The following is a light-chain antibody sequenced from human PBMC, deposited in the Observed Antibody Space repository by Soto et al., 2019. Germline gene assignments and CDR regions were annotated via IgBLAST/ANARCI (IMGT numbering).Light chain of an antibody. CDR1: QSVSTN. V-gene: IGKV3-15*01. J-gene: IGKJ4*01. Sequence: ETVMTQSPATLSVSPGERATLSCGASQSVSTNLAWYQQKPGQVPRLLIYGASTRASDIPARFSGSGSETEFTRTIRSLRSEDFVVYYCQQYNEWPLTFGGGTKVEIE. CDR2: GAS. CDR3: QQYNEWPLT.